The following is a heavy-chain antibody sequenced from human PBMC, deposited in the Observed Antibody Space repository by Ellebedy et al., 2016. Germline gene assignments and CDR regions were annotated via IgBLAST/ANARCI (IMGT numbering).Heavy chain of an antibody. CDR3: AKEGSGVTHVDA. D-gene: IGHD2-21*02. J-gene: IGHJ5*02. CDR1: GFTFDDHA. V-gene: IGHV3-9*01. CDR2: ISWHGQNI. Sequence: GGSLRLXXEGSGFTFDDHAMHWVRQAPGKGLEWVSGISWHGQNIGYSNSVKGRFTISRDNTKNALYLQMNSLRVDDTARYYCAKEGSGVTHVDAWGQGTLVTVSS.